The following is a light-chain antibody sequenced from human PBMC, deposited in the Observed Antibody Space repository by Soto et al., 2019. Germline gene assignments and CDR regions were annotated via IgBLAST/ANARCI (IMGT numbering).Light chain of an antibody. CDR1: QTVTSXX. V-gene: IGKV3-20*01. CDR3: QHYGSATYT. CDR2: GAS. J-gene: IGKJ2*01. Sequence: EIVLTQSPGTLSLSPGERATLXXRASQTVTSXXLXWYQRRPGQAPRLLIYGASKRATGAPGXXSGSGSGTDFSLTISRLDPXXXXVYYCQHYGSATYTXXXGTXLEI.